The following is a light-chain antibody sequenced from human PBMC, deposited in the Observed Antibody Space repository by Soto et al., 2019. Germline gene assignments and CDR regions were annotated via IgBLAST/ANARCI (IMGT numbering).Light chain of an antibody. CDR3: NSYVGNNIVV. Sequence: QSALTQPPSASGSPGQSVTISCTGTSSDVGAYKYVSWYQQHPGKAPKLMIYEVSKRASGVPDRFSGSKSGSTASLTVSGLQAEDEADYYCNSYVGNNIVVFGGGTKLTVL. CDR1: SSDVGAYKY. CDR2: EVS. J-gene: IGLJ2*01. V-gene: IGLV2-8*01.